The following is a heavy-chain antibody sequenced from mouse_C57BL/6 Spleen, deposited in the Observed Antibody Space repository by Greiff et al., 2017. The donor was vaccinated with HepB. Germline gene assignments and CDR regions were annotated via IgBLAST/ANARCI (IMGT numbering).Heavy chain of an antibody. V-gene: IGHV6-3*01. J-gene: IGHJ1*03. D-gene: IGHD1-1*01. Sequence: EVKVVESGGGLVQPGGSMKLSCVASGFTFSNYWMNWVRQSPEKGLEWVAQIRLKSDNYATHYAESVKGRFTISRDDSKSSVYLQMNNLRAEDTGIYYCTKVTTVVDWYFDVWGTGTTVTVSS. CDR2: IRLKSDNYAT. CDR1: GFTFSNYW. CDR3: TKVTTVVDWYFDV.